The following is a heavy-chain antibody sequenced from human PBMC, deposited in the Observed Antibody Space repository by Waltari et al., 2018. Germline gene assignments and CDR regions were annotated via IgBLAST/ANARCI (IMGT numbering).Heavy chain of an antibody. J-gene: IGHJ5*02. CDR2: ISWNSGSI. D-gene: IGHD1-26*01. V-gene: IGHV3-9*03. CDR1: GFTFDDYD. Sequence: EVQLVESGGGLVQPGRSLRLSCAASGFTFDDYDMHWVRQAPGKGLEWVSGISWNSGSIGYADSVKGRFTISRDNAKNSLYLQMNSLRAEDMALYYCAKGDSGSYRDNWFDPWGQGTLVTVSS. CDR3: AKGDSGSYRDNWFDP.